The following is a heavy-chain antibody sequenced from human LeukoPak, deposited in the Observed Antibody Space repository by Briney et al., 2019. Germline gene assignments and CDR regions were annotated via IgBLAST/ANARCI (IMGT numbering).Heavy chain of an antibody. CDR3: AKDRYYGSGLFDY. CDR1: GFTFTTYW. V-gene: IGHV3-30*18. J-gene: IGHJ4*02. Sequence: GGSLRLSCEASGFTFTTYWIHWVRQGPGKGLEWVAVISYDGSNKYYADSVKGRFTISRDNSKDTLYLQMNSLRAEDTAVYYCAKDRYYGSGLFDYWGQGTLVTVSS. CDR2: ISYDGSNK. D-gene: IGHD3-10*01.